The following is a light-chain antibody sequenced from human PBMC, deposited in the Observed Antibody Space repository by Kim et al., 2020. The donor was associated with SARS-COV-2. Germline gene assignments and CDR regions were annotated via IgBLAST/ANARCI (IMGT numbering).Light chain of an antibody. V-gene: IGLV1-40*01. CDR3: QSYDNSLRGYV. CDR1: SSNIGAGFD. Sequence: RVTTSCTGSSSNIGAGFDVHWYQHLPGTAPKLLIFDNTNRPSGVPDRFSGSKSGTSASLAITGLQAEDEADYYCQSYDNSLRGYVFGTGTKVTVL. J-gene: IGLJ1*01. CDR2: DNT.